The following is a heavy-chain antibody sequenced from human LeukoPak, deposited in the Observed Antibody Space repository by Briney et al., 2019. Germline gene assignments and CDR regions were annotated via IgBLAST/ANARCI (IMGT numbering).Heavy chain of an antibody. CDR1: GDSVRSYY. J-gene: IGHJ3*02. CDR2: IYYSGST. D-gene: IGHD3-10*01. V-gene: IGHV4-59*02. CDR3: ARDRERDYYGSGPNDAFDI. Sequence: SETLSLTCQVSGDSVRSYYWSWVRQPPGKGLEWIGYIYYSGSTNYNPSLKSRVTISVDTSKNQFSLKLSSVTAADTAVYYCARDRERDYYGSGPNDAFDIWGQGTMVTVSS.